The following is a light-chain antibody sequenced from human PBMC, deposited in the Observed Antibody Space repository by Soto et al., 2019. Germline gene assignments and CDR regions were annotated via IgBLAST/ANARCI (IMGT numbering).Light chain of an antibody. CDR2: AAS. CDR3: QQYGSSPQT. J-gene: IGKJ1*01. Sequence: IQLTQSPSSLSASVGDRVTITCRASQDISSYLAWYQQKPGKAPNLLIYAASALQSGVPSRFSGSGSGTDFTLTISRLEPEDFAVYYCQQYGSSPQTFGQGTKVDIK. CDR1: QDISSY. V-gene: IGKV1-9*01.